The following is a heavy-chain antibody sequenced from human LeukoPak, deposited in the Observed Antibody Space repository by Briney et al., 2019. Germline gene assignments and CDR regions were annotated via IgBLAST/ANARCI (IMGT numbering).Heavy chain of an antibody. CDR1: GFTFSSYW. V-gene: IGHV3-7*03. Sequence: GVLRLSCAASGFTFSSYWMSWDRQAPGKGLEWVANIKQDGNEKYYVDSVKGRFTISRDNAKNSLYLQMNSLRAEDTAVYYCASLIVDTAMAPLYYYYYGMDVWGQGTTVTVSS. D-gene: IGHD5-18*01. CDR2: IKQDGNEK. CDR3: ASLIVDTAMAPLYYYYYGMDV. J-gene: IGHJ6*02.